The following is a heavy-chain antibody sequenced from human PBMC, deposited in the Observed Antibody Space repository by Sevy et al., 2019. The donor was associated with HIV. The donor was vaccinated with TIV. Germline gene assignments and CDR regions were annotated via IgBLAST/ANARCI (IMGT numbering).Heavy chain of an antibody. Sequence: GGSLRLSCAASGFTFSSAWMSWVRQAPGKGLEWVGRIKSKIDGGTIDYAAPVKGRFAISREDSKNTLYLQMSSLKTEDTAVYYCITDPGHSGYDEEVINYYYYGMDVWGQGTTVTVSS. V-gene: IGHV3-15*01. D-gene: IGHD5-12*01. CDR2: IKSKIDGGTI. J-gene: IGHJ6*02. CDR1: GFTFSSAW. CDR3: ITDPGHSGYDEEVINYYYYGMDV.